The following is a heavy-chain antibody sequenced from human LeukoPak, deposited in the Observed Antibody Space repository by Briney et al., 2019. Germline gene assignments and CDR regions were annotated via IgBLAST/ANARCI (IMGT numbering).Heavy chain of an antibody. D-gene: IGHD2-15*01. V-gene: IGHV3-48*02. CDR3: ARGGGRHGSTPYERDYYYYGMGV. J-gene: IGHJ6*02. Sequence: PGGSLRLSCAASGFTFSSYSMNWVRQAPGKGLEWVSYISSSSSTIYYADSVKGRFTISRDNAKNSLYLQMNSLRDEDTAVYYCARGGGRHGSTPYERDYYYYGMGVWGQGTTVTVSS. CDR2: ISSSSSTI. CDR1: GFTFSSYS.